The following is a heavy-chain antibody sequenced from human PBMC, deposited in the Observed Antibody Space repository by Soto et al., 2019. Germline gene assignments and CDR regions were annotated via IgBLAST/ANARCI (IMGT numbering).Heavy chain of an antibody. V-gene: IGHV1-69*06. Sequence: SVKVSCKASGGTFSSYAISWVRQAPGQGLEWMGGIIPIFGTANYAQKFQGRVTITADKSTSTAYMELSSLRSEDTAVYYCAREARYCSSTSCYDWFDPWGQGTLVTVSS. J-gene: IGHJ5*02. CDR1: GGTFSSYA. CDR3: AREARYCSSTSCYDWFDP. D-gene: IGHD2-2*01. CDR2: IIPIFGTA.